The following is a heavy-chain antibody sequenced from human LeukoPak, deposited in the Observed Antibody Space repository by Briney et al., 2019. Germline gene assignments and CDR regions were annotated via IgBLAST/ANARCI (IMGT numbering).Heavy chain of an antibody. CDR3: ARREVAAAGTGAFDI. CDR2: IYPDDSDT. D-gene: IGHD6-13*01. V-gene: IGHV5-51*01. J-gene: IGHJ3*02. Sequence: GESLKISCKHSEYSFPNYCIGWVRQMPGRGLEWMGIIYPDDSDTRYSPSFQGQVTISADKSISTAYLQWSSLKASDTAMYYCARREVAAAGTGAFDIWGQGTMVTVSS. CDR1: EYSFPNYC.